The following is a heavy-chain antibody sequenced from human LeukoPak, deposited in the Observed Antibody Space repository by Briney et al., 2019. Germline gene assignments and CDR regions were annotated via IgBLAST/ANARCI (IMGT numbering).Heavy chain of an antibody. CDR3: ARVSTGDFWSGYGYYYYYYMDV. CDR2: IYSGGST. Sequence: GGSLRLSCAASGFTVSSNYMSWVRQAPGKGLEWVSVIYSGGSTYYADSVKGRFTISRDNSKNTLYLQMNSLRAEDTAVYYCARVSTGDFWSGYGYYYYYYMDVWGKGTTVTVSS. CDR1: GFTVSSNY. J-gene: IGHJ6*03. V-gene: IGHV3-53*01. D-gene: IGHD3-3*01.